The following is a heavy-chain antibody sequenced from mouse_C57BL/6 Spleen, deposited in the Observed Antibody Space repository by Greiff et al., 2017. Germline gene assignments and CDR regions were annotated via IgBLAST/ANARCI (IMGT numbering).Heavy chain of an antibody. CDR3: SRWGSSGVGY. CDR2: MYPRSGNT. D-gene: IGHD3-2*02. CDR1: GYTFTSYG. Sequence: QVQLQQSGAELARPGASVKLSCKASGYTFTSYGISWVKQRPGQGLAWIGEMYPRSGNTYYNEKFKGKATLTADKSSSTAYLELRSLTSEDAAVYFCSRWGSSGVGYWGQGTTLTVSS. V-gene: IGHV1-81*01. J-gene: IGHJ2*01.